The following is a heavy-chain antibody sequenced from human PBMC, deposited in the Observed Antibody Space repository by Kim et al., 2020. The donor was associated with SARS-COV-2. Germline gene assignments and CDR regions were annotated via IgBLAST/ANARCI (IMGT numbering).Heavy chain of an antibody. Sequence: YADSVKGRFTISRDNSKNTLYLQMNSLRAEDTAVYYCARGYGSGSTPFDYWGQGTLVTVSS. V-gene: IGHV3-66*01. D-gene: IGHD3-10*01. J-gene: IGHJ4*02. CDR3: ARGYGSGSTPFDY.